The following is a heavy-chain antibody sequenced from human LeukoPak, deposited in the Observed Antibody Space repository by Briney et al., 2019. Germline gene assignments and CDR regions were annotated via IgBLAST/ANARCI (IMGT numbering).Heavy chain of an antibody. D-gene: IGHD3-22*01. CDR1: GGSISSYY. Sequence: PSETLSLTCTVSGGSISSYYRSWIRQPPGKGLEWIGYLYYSGSTNYNPSLKSRVTISVDTSKNQFSLKLSSVTAADTAVYFCVVNSSGYPYYGMDVWGQGTTVTVSS. CDR2: LYYSGST. V-gene: IGHV4-59*08. J-gene: IGHJ6*02. CDR3: VVNSSGYPYYGMDV.